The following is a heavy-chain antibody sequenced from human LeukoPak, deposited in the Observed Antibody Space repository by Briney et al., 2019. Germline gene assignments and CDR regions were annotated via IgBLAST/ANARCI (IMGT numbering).Heavy chain of an antibody. Sequence: SETLSLTCAVYGGSFSGYYWSWIRQPPGKGLEWIGEINHSGSTNYNPSLKSRVTISVDTSKNQFSLKLSSVTAADTAVYYCARGSSGYYEYFQHWGQGTLVTVSS. CDR2: INHSGST. CDR1: GGSFSGYY. J-gene: IGHJ1*01. V-gene: IGHV4-34*01. CDR3: ARGSSGYYEYFQH. D-gene: IGHD3-22*01.